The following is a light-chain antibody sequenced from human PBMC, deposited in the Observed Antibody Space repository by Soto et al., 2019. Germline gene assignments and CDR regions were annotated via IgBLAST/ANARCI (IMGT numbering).Light chain of an antibody. CDR1: SSDVGGNKY. CDR2: KVT. CDR3: ASSTSDSLYV. J-gene: IGLJ1*01. Sequence: QSVLTQPDSVSGSPGQPITISCTGTSSDVGGNKYVSWYQQYPGKVPKLLINKVTNRPSGVSYRFSGSKSGNTASLTISALLAEDEADYFCASSTSDSLYVFGTGTKVTVL. V-gene: IGLV2-14*01.